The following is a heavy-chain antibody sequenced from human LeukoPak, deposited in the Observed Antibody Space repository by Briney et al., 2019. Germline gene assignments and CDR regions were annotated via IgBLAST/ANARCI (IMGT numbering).Heavy chain of an antibody. CDR2: INPNSGGT. CDR1: GYTFTGYY. D-gene: IGHD1-26*01. Sequence: ASVKVSCKASGYTFTGYYMHWVRQAPGQGLEWMGWINPNSGGTNYAQKFQGRVTMTRDTSISTAYMELSRLRSDDTAVYYCARDVLVGELIVGATDSHFDYWGQGTLVTVSS. J-gene: IGHJ4*02. CDR3: ARDVLVGELIVGATDSHFDY. V-gene: IGHV1-2*02.